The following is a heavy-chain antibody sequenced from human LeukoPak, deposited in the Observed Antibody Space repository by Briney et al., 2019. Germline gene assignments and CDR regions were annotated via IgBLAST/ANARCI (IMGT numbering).Heavy chain of an antibody. V-gene: IGHV3-48*04. D-gene: IGHD2-2*02. CDR2: ISGSSSII. CDR1: GFPFSGYS. CDR3: ASAIGLDAFDI. J-gene: IGHJ3*02. Sequence: PPGGSLRLSCAASGFPFSGYSMNWVRQAPGKGLEWVSYISGSSSIIYYADSVKGRFTISRDNAKNSLYLQMNSLRAEDTAVYYCASAIGLDAFDIWGQGTMVTVSS.